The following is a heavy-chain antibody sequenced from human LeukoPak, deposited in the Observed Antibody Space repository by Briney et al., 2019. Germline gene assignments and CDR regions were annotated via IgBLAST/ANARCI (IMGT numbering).Heavy chain of an antibody. CDR3: ARDRNYYGSGSPGHAFDI. J-gene: IGHJ3*02. Sequence: PSETPSLTCTVSGGSISSGGYYWSWIRQHPGKGLEWIGYIYYSGSTYYNPSLKSRVTISVDTSKNQFSLKLSSVTAADTAVYYCARDRNYYGSGSPGHAFDIWGQGTMVTVSS. D-gene: IGHD3-10*01. CDR2: IYYSGST. CDR1: GGSISSGGYY. V-gene: IGHV4-31*03.